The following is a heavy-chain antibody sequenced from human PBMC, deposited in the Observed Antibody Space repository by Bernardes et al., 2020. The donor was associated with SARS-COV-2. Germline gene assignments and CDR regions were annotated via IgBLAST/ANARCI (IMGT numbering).Heavy chain of an antibody. J-gene: IGHJ5*02. D-gene: IGHD2-2*01. Sequence: SETLSLTCTVSGCSISSSSYYWGWLRQPPGKGLEWIGCIYYSRSTYYNPSLKSRVTISVDTSKNQFSLKLSSVTAADTAVYYCARHGCSSTSCYWRNWIDPWGKGTLVTVSS. CDR3: ARHGCSSTSCYWRNWIDP. CDR2: IYYSRST. V-gene: IGHV4-39*01. CDR1: GCSISSSSYY.